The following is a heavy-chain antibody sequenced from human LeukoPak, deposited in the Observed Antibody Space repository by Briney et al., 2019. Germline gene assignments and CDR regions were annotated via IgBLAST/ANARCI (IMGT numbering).Heavy chain of an antibody. J-gene: IGHJ5*02. D-gene: IGHD1-26*01. CDR1: GGSISSSSYY. V-gene: IGHV4-39*01. CDR2: IYYSGST. Sequence: SETLSLTCTVSGGSISSSSYYWGWIRQPPGKGLEWIGSIYYSGSTNYNPSLKSRVTISVDTSKNQFSLKLSSVTAADTAVYYCARRGVVGATTPFDPWGQGTLVTVSS. CDR3: ARRGVVGATTPFDP.